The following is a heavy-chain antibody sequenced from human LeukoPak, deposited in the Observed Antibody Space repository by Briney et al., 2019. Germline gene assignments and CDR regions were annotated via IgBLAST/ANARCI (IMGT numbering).Heavy chain of an antibody. CDR3: TTDLGDYGDYLRN. CDR1: GFTFTKAC. J-gene: IGHJ1*01. Sequence: PGGSLRLSCAASGFTFTKACMSWVRQAPGKGLEWVARIKSDGGTTDYAAPVEGRFTISRDDSKNTVSLQMNSLNTEDIGVYYCTTDLGDYGDYLRNWGHGSLVTVSS. CDR2: IKSDGGTT. D-gene: IGHD4-17*01. V-gene: IGHV3-15*01.